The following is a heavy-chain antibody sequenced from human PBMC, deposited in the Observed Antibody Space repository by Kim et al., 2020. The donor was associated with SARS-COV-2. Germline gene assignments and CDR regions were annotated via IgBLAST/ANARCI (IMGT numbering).Heavy chain of an antibody. Sequence: VKGRLTISRDNAKNSLYLQMNSLRAEDTAVYYCHGASLGSKVGATPFDYWGQGTLVTVSS. CDR3: HGASLGSKVGATPFDY. J-gene: IGHJ4*02. D-gene: IGHD1-26*01. V-gene: IGHV3-11*06.